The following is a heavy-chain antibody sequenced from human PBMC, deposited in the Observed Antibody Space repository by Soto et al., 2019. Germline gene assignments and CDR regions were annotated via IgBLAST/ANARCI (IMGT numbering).Heavy chain of an antibody. Sequence: KVSCKASGFTFTSSAMQWVRQSRGQRLEWIGWIVVGSGNTNYAQKFQERVTITRDMSTSTAYMELSSLRSEYTAVYYCAADRGGYCSSTSCYPTSYYYYYMDVWGKGTTVTVSS. J-gene: IGHJ6*03. V-gene: IGHV1-58*02. CDR1: GFTFTSSA. CDR3: AADRGGYCSSTSCYPTSYYYYYMDV. D-gene: IGHD2-2*01. CDR2: IVVGSGNT.